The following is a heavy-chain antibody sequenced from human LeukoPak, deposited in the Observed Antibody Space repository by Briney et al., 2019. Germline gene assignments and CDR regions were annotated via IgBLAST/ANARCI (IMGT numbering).Heavy chain of an antibody. CDR2: IKSKTDGGTT. D-gene: IGHD1-26*01. J-gene: IGHJ5*02. Sequence: GGSLRLSCAASGFTFSNAWMSWVRQAPGKGLEWVGRIKSKTDGGTTDYAAPVKGRFTISRDNSKNTLYLQMNSLRAEDTAVYYCAKSKKGGSYWGSEAHWFDPWGQGTLVTVSS. V-gene: IGHV3-15*01. CDR3: AKSKKGGSYWGSEAHWFDP. CDR1: GFTFSNAW.